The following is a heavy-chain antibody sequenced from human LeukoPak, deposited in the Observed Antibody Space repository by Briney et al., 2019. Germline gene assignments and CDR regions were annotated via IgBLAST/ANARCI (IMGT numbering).Heavy chain of an antibody. D-gene: IGHD3-3*01. CDR1: GYTFTSYD. CDR2: MNPNSGNT. Sequence: ASVKVSCKASGYTFTSYDINWVRQATGQGLEWMGWMNPNSGNTGYAQKFQGRVTMTRNTSISTAYMELSSLRSEDTAVYYCARAYPYITIFGVVIQRRGNWFDPWGQGTLVTVSS. V-gene: IGHV1-8*01. CDR3: ARAYPYITIFGVVIQRRGNWFDP. J-gene: IGHJ5*02.